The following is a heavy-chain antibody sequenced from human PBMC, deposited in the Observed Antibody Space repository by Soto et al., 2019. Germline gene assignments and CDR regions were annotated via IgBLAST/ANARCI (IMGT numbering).Heavy chain of an antibody. CDR3: ARKRITIFGVVGGWFDP. CDR1: GYTFTSYG. D-gene: IGHD3-3*01. Sequence: ASVKVSCKASGYTFTSYGISWVRQAPGQGLEWMGWIGAYNGNTNYAQKLQGRVTMTTDTSTSTAYMELRSLRSDDTAVYYCARKRITIFGVVGGWFDPWGQGTLVTVSS. CDR2: IGAYNGNT. J-gene: IGHJ5*02. V-gene: IGHV1-18*01.